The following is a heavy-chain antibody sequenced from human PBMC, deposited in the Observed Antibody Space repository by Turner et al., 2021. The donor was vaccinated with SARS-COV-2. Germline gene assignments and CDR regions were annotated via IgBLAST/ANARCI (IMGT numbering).Heavy chain of an antibody. CDR3: ATTLVTLIGDWYFDL. CDR2: FDPEDGET. V-gene: IGHV1-24*01. Sequence: QVQLVQSGAEVKKPGASVKVSCKVSGYTLTELSMHWVRQAPGKGLEWMRGFDPEDGETIYAQKFQCRVTMTEDTSTDTAYMELSSLRSVDTAVYYCATTLVTLIGDWYFDLWGRGTLVTVSS. CDR1: GYTLTELS. J-gene: IGHJ2*01. D-gene: IGHD3-22*01.